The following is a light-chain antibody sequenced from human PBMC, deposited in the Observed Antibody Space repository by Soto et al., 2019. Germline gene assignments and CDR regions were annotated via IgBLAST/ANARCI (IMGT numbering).Light chain of an antibody. CDR1: SSDVGGYNY. V-gene: IGLV2-14*01. CDR3: SSYTSSSTHYV. Sequence: QSALTQPASGSGAPGQAITISCTGNSSDVGGYNYVSWYQQHPGKAPKLMIYDVSNRPSGVSNRFSGSKSGNTASLTISRLQAEDEADYYCSSYTSSSTHYVFGTGTKVTVL. CDR2: DVS. J-gene: IGLJ1*01.